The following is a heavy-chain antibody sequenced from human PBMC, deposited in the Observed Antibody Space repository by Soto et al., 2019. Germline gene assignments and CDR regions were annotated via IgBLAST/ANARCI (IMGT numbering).Heavy chain of an antibody. Sequence: ESGGGLVQPGGSLRLSCAASGFTFSDHYMDWVRQAPGKGLEWVGRTRNKANSYTTVYAESVKGRFAVSRDESRDSLFLQMDSLKTEDTGVYYCVRASHYGSGSWNFDRWGQGTLVSVSS. CDR2: TRNKANSYTT. CDR3: VRASHYGSGSWNFDR. V-gene: IGHV3-72*01. J-gene: IGHJ4*02. D-gene: IGHD3-10*01. CDR1: GFTFSDHY.